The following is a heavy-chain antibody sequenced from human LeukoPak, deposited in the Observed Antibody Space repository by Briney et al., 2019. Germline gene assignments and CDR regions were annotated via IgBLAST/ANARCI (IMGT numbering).Heavy chain of an antibody. CDR1: GFTLDDYA. J-gene: IGHJ5*02. CDR3: AKDMTENYYDSSGYSSST. V-gene: IGHV3-43*02. D-gene: IGHD3-22*01. CDR2: ISGDGGST. Sequence: GRSLRLSCAASGFTLDDYAMHWVRQAPGKGLEWVSLISGDGGSTYYADSVKGRFTISRDNSKNSLYLQMNSLRTEDTALYYCAKDMTENYYDSSGYSSSTWGQGTLVTVSS.